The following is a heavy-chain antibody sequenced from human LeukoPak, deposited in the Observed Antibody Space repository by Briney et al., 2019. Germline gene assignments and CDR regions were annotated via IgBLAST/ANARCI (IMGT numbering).Heavy chain of an antibody. D-gene: IGHD1-14*01. V-gene: IGHV4-31*03. Sequence: SETLSLTCTVTGGSISSGGYYWSWIRQHPGTGLERLGYIYYSGSSYYNPSLKSRVTISVDTSKNQFSLKLSSVTAADTAVYYCATSRSRTNYYYYYMDVWGKGTTVTVSS. CDR2: IYYSGSS. CDR3: ATSRSRTNYYYYYMDV. J-gene: IGHJ6*03. CDR1: GGSISSGGYY.